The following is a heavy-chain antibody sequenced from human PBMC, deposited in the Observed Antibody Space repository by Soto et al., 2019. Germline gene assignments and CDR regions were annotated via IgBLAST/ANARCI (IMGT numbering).Heavy chain of an antibody. D-gene: IGHD3-16*01. V-gene: IGHV3-23*01. CDR1: GFTFSSYA. CDR3: AKAIAASVWGYSDY. Sequence: GGSLRLSCAASGFTFSSYAMTWVRQSPGKGLEWVSTFNGGDDGTYYAASVKGRFTISRDNSKNTLYLQMNSLRAEDTATYYCAKAIAASVWGYSDYWGQGTLVTVSS. CDR2: FNGGDDGT. J-gene: IGHJ4*02.